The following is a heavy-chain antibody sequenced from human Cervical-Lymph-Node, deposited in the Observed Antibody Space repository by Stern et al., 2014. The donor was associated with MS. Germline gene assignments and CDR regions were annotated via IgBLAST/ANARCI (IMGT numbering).Heavy chain of an antibody. J-gene: IGHJ6*02. D-gene: IGHD2-15*01. CDR2: STAIFGTA. V-gene: IGHV1-69*06. CDR1: GGTFSSYT. CDR3: AREALLGGNYYALDV. Sequence: QVQLVQSGAEVKKPGSSVKVSCKAFGGTFSSYTMSWVRQAPGQGLEWMGRSTAIFGTANYAQKFQDRVTITADKFTSTAYMALNSLRSEDTAVYYCAREALLGGNYYALDVWGQGTMVTVSS.